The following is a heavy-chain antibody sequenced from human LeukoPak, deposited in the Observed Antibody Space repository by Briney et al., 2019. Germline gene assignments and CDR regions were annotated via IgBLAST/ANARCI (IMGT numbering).Heavy chain of an antibody. Sequence: GASVKVSCKASGYTFTSYDINWVRQATGQGLEWMGWMNPNSGNTGYAQKFQGRVAMTRDTSISTAYMELSRLRSDDTAVYYCARGGPKNIKGGYYYYYYMDVWGKGTTVTVSS. CDR1: GYTFTSYD. D-gene: IGHD1/OR15-1a*01. CDR2: MNPNSGNT. CDR3: ARGGPKNIKGGYYYYYYMDV. V-gene: IGHV1-8*01. J-gene: IGHJ6*03.